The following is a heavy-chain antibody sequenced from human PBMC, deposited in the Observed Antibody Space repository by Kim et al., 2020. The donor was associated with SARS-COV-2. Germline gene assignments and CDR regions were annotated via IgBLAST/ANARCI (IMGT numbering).Heavy chain of an antibody. D-gene: IGHD2-15*01. V-gene: IGHV3-23*01. CDR3: AKGSSGSSYTTGDY. J-gene: IGHJ4*02. Sequence: GGSLRLSCVASGFTFTSYAMTWVRQAPGKGLEWVSTMSGSGDETFYAGSVKGRFTISRDNSKNTLYLLLNSLRAEDTALYYCAKGSSGSSYTTGDYWGQGPPVTVSS. CDR1: GFTFTSYA. CDR2: MSGSGDET.